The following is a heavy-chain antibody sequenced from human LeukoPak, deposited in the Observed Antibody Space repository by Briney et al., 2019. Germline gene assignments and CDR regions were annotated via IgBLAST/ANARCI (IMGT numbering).Heavy chain of an antibody. CDR1: GGSISSGDYY. V-gene: IGHV4-30-4*02. CDR3: AREADIGKLPTYYYYYGMDV. D-gene: IGHD2-15*01. CDR2: IYYSGST. J-gene: IGHJ6*02. Sequence: SETLSLTCTVSGGSISSGDYYWSWIRQPPGKGLEWIGYIYYSGSTYFNPSLKSRVTISVDTSKNQFSLKLSSVTAADTAVYYCAREADIGKLPTYYYYYGMDVWSQGTTVTVSS.